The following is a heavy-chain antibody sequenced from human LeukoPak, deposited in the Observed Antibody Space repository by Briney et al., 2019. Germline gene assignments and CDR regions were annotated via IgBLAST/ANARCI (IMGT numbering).Heavy chain of an antibody. D-gene: IGHD2-2*01. V-gene: IGHV4-59*01. CDR2: IYYSGST. CDR1: GGSISSYY. Sequence: NPSETLSLTCTVSGGSISSYYWSWIRQPPGKGLEWIGYIYYSGSTNYNPSLESRVTISVDTSKNQFSLKLSSVTAADTAVYYCARVRVPDYFDYWGQGTLVTVSS. J-gene: IGHJ4*02. CDR3: ARVRVPDYFDY.